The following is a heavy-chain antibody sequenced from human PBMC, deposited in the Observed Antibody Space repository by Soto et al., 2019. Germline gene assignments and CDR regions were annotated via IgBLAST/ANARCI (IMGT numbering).Heavy chain of an antibody. J-gene: IGHJ6*02. D-gene: IGHD1-26*01. CDR1: GFTFSSYA. Sequence: QVQLVESGGGVVQPGRSLRLSCAASGFTFSSYAMHWVRQAPGKGLEWVAVISYDGSNKYYADSVKGRFTISRDNSKNTLYLQMNSLRAEDTAVYYCARDGPFVGQIYYYYGMDVWGQGTTVTVSS. CDR2: ISYDGSNK. V-gene: IGHV3-30-3*01. CDR3: ARDGPFVGQIYYYYGMDV.